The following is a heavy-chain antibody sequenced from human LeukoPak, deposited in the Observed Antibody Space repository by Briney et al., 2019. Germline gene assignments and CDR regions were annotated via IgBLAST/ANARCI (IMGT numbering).Heavy chain of an antibody. J-gene: IGHJ4*02. V-gene: IGHV1-46*01. D-gene: IGHD2-15*01. CDR2: INPSGGST. CDR3: ARDVGGYCSGGSCAVFDY. CDR1: GYTFTSYY. Sequence: ASVKVSCKASGYTFTSYYMHWVRQAPGQGLEWMGIINPSGGSTNYAQKLQGRVTMTTDTSTSTAYMELRSLRSDDTAVYYCARDVGGYCSGGSCAVFDYWGQGTLATVSS.